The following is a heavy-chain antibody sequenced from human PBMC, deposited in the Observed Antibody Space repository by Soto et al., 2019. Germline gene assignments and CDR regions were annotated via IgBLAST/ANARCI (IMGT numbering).Heavy chain of an antibody. CDR1: GYTFNSYA. D-gene: IGHD1-26*01. Sequence: EASVKVSCKASGYTFNSYAFSWVRQAPGQGLEWMGWISAYNGNKNYARKLQGRVTMTTDTSTSTAYMELRSLRSDDTAVYYCARDRALELGDYWGQGTLVTVSS. CDR2: ISAYNGNK. CDR3: ARDRALELGDY. V-gene: IGHV1-18*01. J-gene: IGHJ4*02.